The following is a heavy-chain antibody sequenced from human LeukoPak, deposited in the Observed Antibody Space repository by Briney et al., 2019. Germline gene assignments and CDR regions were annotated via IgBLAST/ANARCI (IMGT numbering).Heavy chain of an antibody. CDR1: GFTFSNYA. CDR2: ISSSSSYT. D-gene: IGHD4-17*01. CDR3: ARDYGDYGDYFDY. V-gene: IGHV3-11*05. Sequence: GGSLRLSCAPSGFTFSNYAMSWVRQAPGKGLEWVSYISSSSSYTNYADSVKGRFTISRDNAKNSLYLQMNSLRAEDTAVYYCARDYGDYGDYFDYWGQGTLVTVSS. J-gene: IGHJ4*02.